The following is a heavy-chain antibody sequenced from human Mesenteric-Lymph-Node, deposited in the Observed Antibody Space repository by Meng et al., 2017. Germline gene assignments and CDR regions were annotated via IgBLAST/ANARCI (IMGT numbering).Heavy chain of an antibody. Sequence: GGSLRLSCAASGFTFSNYEMNWIRQAPGKGLEWISYITSAGTIYYADSVKGRFTISRDNSKNTLYLQMNSLRAEDTAVYYCARWGVCSGGSCFVSATYGMDVWGQGTTVTVSS. CDR1: GFTFSNYE. CDR2: ITSAGTI. D-gene: IGHD2-15*01. J-gene: IGHJ6*02. V-gene: IGHV3-48*03. CDR3: ARWGVCSGGSCFVSATYGMDV.